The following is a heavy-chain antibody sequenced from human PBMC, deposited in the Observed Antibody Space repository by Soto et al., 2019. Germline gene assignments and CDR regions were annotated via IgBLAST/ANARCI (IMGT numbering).Heavy chain of an antibody. CDR1: GFSFSSAW. D-gene: IGHD4-4*01. Sequence: PGGSLRLSCAASGFSFSSAWMSWVRQTPEKGLEWVGRIKSKSDGGTTDYAAPVKGRFTISRDGSENTLYLQMNSLKTEDTAVYYCTTDRLYSPVDHWGQGTLVTVSS. V-gene: IGHV3-15*01. CDR3: TTDRLYSPVDH. CDR2: IKSKSDGGTT. J-gene: IGHJ4*02.